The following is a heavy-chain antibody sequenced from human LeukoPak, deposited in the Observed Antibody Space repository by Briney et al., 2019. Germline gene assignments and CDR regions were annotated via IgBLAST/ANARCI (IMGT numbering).Heavy chain of an antibody. CDR2: LSGSSAST. V-gene: IGHV3-23*01. D-gene: IGHD4-17*01. CDR3: AKDGLDNGDPYSFNY. CDR1: GFTFSTYE. J-gene: IGHJ4*02. Sequence: GGSLRLSCAASGFTFSTYEMSWVRQAPGKGLEWVSALSGSSASTYYADSVKGRFTISRDNSKNTLYLQMNSLSVEDTAVYNCAKDGLDNGDPYSFNYWAREPWSPSPQ.